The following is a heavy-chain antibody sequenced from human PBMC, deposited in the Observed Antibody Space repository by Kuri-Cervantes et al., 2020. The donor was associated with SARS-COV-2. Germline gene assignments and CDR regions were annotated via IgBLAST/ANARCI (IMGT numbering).Heavy chain of an antibody. D-gene: IGHD6-13*01. V-gene: IGHV4-34*01. CDR2: INHSGST. Sequence: SQTLSLTCAVYGGSFSGYYWSWIRQPPGKGLEWIGEINHSGSTNYNPSLKSRVTISVDTSKNQFSLKLSSVTAADTAVYYCAGCRRIAAASRWFDPWGQGTLVTVSS. CDR3: AGCRRIAAASRWFDP. CDR1: GGSFSGYY. J-gene: IGHJ5*02.